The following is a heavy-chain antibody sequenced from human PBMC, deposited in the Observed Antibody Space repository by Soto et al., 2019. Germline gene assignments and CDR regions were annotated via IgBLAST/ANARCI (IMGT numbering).Heavy chain of an antibody. CDR1: GFIFNNYA. CDR2: ISANSGNT. Sequence: VASVKVSCKAFGFIFNNYAISWVRQAPGQGLEWMGWISANSGNTNYAQKLQGRVTMTTDTSTSTAYMELRSLRSDDTAVYCCATAGNYDSSGRDFWGQGTLVTVSS. D-gene: IGHD3-22*01. CDR3: ATAGNYDSSGRDF. J-gene: IGHJ4*02. V-gene: IGHV1-18*04.